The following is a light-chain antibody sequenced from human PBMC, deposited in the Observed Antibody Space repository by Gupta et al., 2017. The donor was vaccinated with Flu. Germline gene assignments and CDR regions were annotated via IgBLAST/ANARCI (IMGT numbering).Light chain of an antibody. V-gene: IGLV2-14*01. CDR3: CSYTSTRTVV. Sequence: SITISCTGSRSEVGDYNYVSCYQQDPGKAHKLLIYEVTNRPAGVANRFSGSKSGNTASLTISALQAEDESDYYCCSYTSTRTVVFGGGTKLTVL. J-gene: IGLJ3*02. CDR1: RSEVGDYNY. CDR2: EVT.